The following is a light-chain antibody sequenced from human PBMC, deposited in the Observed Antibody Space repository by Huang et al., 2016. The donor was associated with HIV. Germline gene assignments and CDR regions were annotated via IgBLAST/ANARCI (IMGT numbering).Light chain of an antibody. J-gene: IGKJ5*01. V-gene: IGKV3-15*01. Sequence: EIVMTQSPATLSVSPGERATLPCRASQSVSNTLAWDQQKPGQRPRLLIYGASTRATGIPARFSGSGSGTEFTLTISSLQSEDVAVYYCQQYNNWPITFGQGTRLEI. CDR3: QQYNNWPIT. CDR1: QSVSNT. CDR2: GAS.